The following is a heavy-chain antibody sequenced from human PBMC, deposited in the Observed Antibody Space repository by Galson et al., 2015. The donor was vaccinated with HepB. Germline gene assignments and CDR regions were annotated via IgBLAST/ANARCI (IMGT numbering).Heavy chain of an antibody. Sequence: SLRLSCAASTFIFSTYSMNWVRQAPGKGLEWVSYISSGTTTIYYADSVKGRFTISRDNAKMPLYLQMNSLRTEDAAVYYCARAWFGELLSYHFDYWGQGTLVTVSS. CDR2: ISSGTTTI. V-gene: IGHV3-48*04. D-gene: IGHD3-10*01. CDR1: TFIFSTYS. J-gene: IGHJ4*02. CDR3: ARAWFGELLSYHFDY.